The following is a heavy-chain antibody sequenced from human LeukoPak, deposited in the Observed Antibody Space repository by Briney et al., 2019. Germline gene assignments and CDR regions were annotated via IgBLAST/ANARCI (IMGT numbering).Heavy chain of an antibody. J-gene: IGHJ4*02. D-gene: IGHD2-2*01. CDR3: ARARTGCSSSVCYGIDY. Sequence: SETLSLTCTVSGGSISSYYWSWIRQPAGKGLEWIGRIHSSGSSNYNPSLESRVTMSVDTSKNQFPLRLTSVTAADTAVYYCARARTGCSSSVCYGIDYWGQGTRVTVSS. V-gene: IGHV4-4*07. CDR1: GGSISSYY. CDR2: IHSSGSS.